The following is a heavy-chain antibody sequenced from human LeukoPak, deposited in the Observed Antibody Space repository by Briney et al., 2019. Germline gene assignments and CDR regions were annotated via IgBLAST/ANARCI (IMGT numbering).Heavy chain of an antibody. J-gene: IGHJ6*04. CDR3: ASPTVTTSYYYGMDV. D-gene: IGHD4-17*01. Sequence: SVKVSYKASGGTFSSYAISWVRQAPGQGLEWMGGVIPIFGTAHHAQKLQGRVTLTAGESKSTAYMELSSLRSEDTAVYYCASPTVTTSYYYGMDVWGKGTTVSVSS. CDR1: GGTFSSYA. V-gene: IGHV1-69*13. CDR2: VIPIFGTA.